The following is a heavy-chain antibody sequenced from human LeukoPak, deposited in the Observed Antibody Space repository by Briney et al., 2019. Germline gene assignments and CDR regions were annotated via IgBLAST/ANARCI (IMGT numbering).Heavy chain of an antibody. D-gene: IGHD3/OR15-3a*01. V-gene: IGHV1-69*06. Sequence: ASVKVSCKASGGTFSSYAISWVRQAPGQGLEWMGRIIPIFGTANCAQKFQGRVTITADKSTSTAYMELSSLRSEDTAVYYCARARTGPFDYWGQGTLVTVPS. J-gene: IGHJ4*02. CDR1: GGTFSSYA. CDR3: ARARTGPFDY. CDR2: IIPIFGTA.